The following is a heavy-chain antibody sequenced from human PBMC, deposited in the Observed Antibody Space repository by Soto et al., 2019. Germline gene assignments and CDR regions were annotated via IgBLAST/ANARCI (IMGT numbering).Heavy chain of an antibody. CDR2: IYYSGST. J-gene: IGHJ4*02. CDR3: ARATGPSYDYRY. CDR1: GGSISSYY. D-gene: IGHD5-12*01. Sequence: SETLSLTCTVSGGSISSYYWSWIRQPPGKGLEWIGYIYYSGSTNYNPSLKSRVTISVDTSKNQFSLKLSSVTAADTAVYYCARATGPSYDYRYWGQGTPVTVSS. V-gene: IGHV4-59*08.